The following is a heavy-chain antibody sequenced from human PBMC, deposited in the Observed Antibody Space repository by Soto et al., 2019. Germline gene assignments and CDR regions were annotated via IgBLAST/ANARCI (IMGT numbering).Heavy chain of an antibody. J-gene: IGHJ4*02. Sequence: GGSLRLSCAASGFTFSNYWIHWVRQAPGKGLEWVSRIYGDGSITMYADSVKGRFTISRDNAKSTVYLQMNSLRAEDTAVYYCARDRAALDYWXQGTLVTVSS. CDR2: IYGDGSIT. D-gene: IGHD6-25*01. V-gene: IGHV3-74*03. CDR3: ARDRAALDY. CDR1: GFTFSNYW.